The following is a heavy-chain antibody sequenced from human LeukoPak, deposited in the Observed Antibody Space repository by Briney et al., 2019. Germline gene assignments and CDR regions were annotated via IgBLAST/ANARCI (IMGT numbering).Heavy chain of an antibody. V-gene: IGHV3-30-3*01. D-gene: IGHD2/OR15-2a*01. J-gene: IGHJ5*02. CDR3: AKDYLENNWFDP. CDR1: GFTFSSFA. Sequence: GGSLRLSCAASGFTFSSFAMHWVRQAPGKGLDWVAVISHDGSNKFFADSVKGRFTISRDNSKNVLYLQMNSLRAEDTAVYYCAKDYLENNWFDPWGQGTLVTVSS. CDR2: ISHDGSNK.